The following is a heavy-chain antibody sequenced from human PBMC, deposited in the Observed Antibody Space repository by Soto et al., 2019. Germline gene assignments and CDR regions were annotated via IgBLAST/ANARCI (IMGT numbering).Heavy chain of an antibody. D-gene: IGHD2-2*01. Sequence: ASVKVSCKASGYTFTSYAMHWVRQAPGQRLEWMGWINAGNGNTKYSQEFQGRVTITRDTSASTAYMELSSLRSEDTAVYYCAAYCSSTSCRLYYYGMDVWGQGTTVTVSS. CDR3: AAYCSSTSCRLYYYGMDV. V-gene: IGHV1-3*01. CDR1: GYTFTSYA. CDR2: INAGNGNT. J-gene: IGHJ6*02.